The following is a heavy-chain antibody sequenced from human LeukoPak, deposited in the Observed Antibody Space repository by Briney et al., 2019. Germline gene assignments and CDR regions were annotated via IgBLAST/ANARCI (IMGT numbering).Heavy chain of an antibody. V-gene: IGHV1-69*13. CDR2: IIPIFGTA. Sequence: AASVKVSCKASGGTFSSYAISWVRQAPGQGLEWMGGIIPIFGTANYAQKFQGRVTITADESTSTAYMELSSLRSEDTAVYYCARDSAWSEDNWFDPWGQGTLVTVSS. CDR3: ARDSAWSEDNWFDP. D-gene: IGHD3-3*01. CDR1: GGTFSSYA. J-gene: IGHJ5*02.